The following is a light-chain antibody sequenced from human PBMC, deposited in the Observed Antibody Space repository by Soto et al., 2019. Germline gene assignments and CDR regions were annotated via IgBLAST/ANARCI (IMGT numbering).Light chain of an antibody. Sequence: IDMTRSADAVSVSVGDRGTSTCRASQDISAVLNWYQQQPGKAPKVLIYDASKLQTGVPSRFSGRGSGKDFTFTISSLQPEDFVTYYCHQRYTVPITFGQGARLEI. CDR1: QDISAV. CDR2: DAS. J-gene: IGKJ5*01. CDR3: HQRYTVPIT. V-gene: IGKV1-33*01.